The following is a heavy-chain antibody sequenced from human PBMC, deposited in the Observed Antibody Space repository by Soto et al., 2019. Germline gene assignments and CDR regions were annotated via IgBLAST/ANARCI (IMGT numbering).Heavy chain of an antibody. V-gene: IGHV3-15*07. CDR1: GFTFNGAW. D-gene: IGHD3-16*01. Sequence: EVQLVESGGGLVEPGGSLRLSCAASGFTFNGAWMNWVRQGPGKGLEWVGRVKSKFDGGTIDYAAPVKGRFTISRDDSRNTVDLQMNSLSTEDTAMYYCSADLPDWGAYAFDYWGQGALVTVSS. CDR2: VKSKFDGGTI. CDR3: SADLPDWGAYAFDY. J-gene: IGHJ4*02.